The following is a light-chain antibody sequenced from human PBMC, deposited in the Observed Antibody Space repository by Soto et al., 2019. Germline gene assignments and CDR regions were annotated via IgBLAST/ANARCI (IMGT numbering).Light chain of an antibody. V-gene: IGKV1-9*01. CDR1: QAISNY. CDR3: QQFNNYPRT. J-gene: IGKJ2*01. Sequence: DIPVTQSPSFLSASVGDRVSITCRARQAISNYLAWYQQIPGRAPKLLIYTASTVHSGVPSRFSGSGSGTEFTLTISSMQPEDFAPYYCQQFNNYPRTVGQGTKLEIK. CDR2: TAS.